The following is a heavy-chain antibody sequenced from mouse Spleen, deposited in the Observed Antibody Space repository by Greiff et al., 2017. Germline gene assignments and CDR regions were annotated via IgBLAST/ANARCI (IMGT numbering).Heavy chain of an antibody. V-gene: IGHV5-9*04. CDR2: ISSGGGNT. J-gene: IGHJ1*01. CDR3: ARVETGDYWYFDV. CDR1: GFTFSSYA. Sequence: EVKLMESGGGLVKLGGSLKLSCAASGFTFSSYAMSWVRQTPEKRLEWVATISSGGGNTYYPDSVKGRFTISRDNAKNTLYLQMSSLKSEDTAMYYCARVETGDYWYFDVWGAGTTVTVSS. D-gene: IGHD4-1*01.